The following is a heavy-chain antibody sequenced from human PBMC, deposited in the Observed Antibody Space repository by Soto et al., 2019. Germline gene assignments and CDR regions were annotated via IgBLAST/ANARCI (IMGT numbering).Heavy chain of an antibody. Sequence: QVQLQQRGAGLLKPSETLSLTCAVYGGSFSGYYWSWIRQPPGKGLEWIGEINHSGGTNYNPSLKNRVTISLDTSKNQFSLKLSAVPGADTAVYYCARTYSSSWSPFDYWGQGTLVTVSS. V-gene: IGHV4-34*01. CDR1: GGSFSGYY. CDR2: INHSGGT. D-gene: IGHD6-13*01. CDR3: ARTYSSSWSPFDY. J-gene: IGHJ4*02.